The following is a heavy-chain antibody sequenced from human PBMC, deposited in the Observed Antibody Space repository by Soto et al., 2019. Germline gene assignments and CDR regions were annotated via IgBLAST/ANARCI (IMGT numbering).Heavy chain of an antibody. CDR3: AKGLWFGELSWFDP. D-gene: IGHD3-10*01. CDR1: GFTFSSYG. CDR2: ISYDGSNK. J-gene: IGHJ5*02. V-gene: IGHV3-30*18. Sequence: PXGSLRLSCSAAGFTFSSYGMHWVRQAPGKGLDWVAVISYDGSNKYYADSVKGRFTISRDNSKNTLYLQMNSLRAEDTAVYYCAKGLWFGELSWFDPWGQGNLVTVSS.